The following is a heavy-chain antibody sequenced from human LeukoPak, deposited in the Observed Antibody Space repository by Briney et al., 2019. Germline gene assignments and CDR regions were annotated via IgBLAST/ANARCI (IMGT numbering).Heavy chain of an antibody. D-gene: IGHD3-22*01. CDR2: IIPIFGTA. J-gene: IGHJ5*02. CDR3: ARSLGYYYDSSGYYPNWFDP. CDR1: GGTFSSYA. V-gene: IGHV1-69*05. Sequence: ASVKISCKASGGTFSSYAISWVRQAPGQGLEWMGRIIPIFGTANYAQKFQGRVTITTDESTSTAYMELSSLRSEDTAAYYCARSLGYYYDSSGYYPNWFDPWGQGTLVTVSS.